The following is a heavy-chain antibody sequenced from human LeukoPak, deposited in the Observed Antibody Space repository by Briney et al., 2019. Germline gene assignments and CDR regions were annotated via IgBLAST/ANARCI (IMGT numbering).Heavy chain of an antibody. V-gene: IGHV1-18*01. CDR1: GYTFISYG. Sequence: ASVKVSCKASGYTFISYGISWVRQAPGQGLEWMGWITSYNGNTKYAQQLQGRVTMTTDTSTGTAYMELRSLRSDDTAVYYCARAVDSYGYFPFDYWGQGTLVTVSS. CDR2: ITSYNGNT. CDR3: ARAVDSYGYFPFDY. D-gene: IGHD5-18*01. J-gene: IGHJ4*02.